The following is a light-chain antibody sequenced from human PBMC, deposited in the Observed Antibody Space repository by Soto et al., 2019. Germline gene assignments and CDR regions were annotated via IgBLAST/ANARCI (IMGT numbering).Light chain of an antibody. Sequence: SVLHPPTSSSLSPGQIVTISCSGRSSNIGSNTVNWYQQLPGTAPKLLIYTNNQRPSGVRDRFSGSRSGTSASLAISGLQSEDEADYYCAAWDDSLNGFVCGTGTKVTV. CDR1: SSNIGSNT. CDR2: TNN. J-gene: IGLJ1*01. CDR3: AAWDDSLNGFV. V-gene: IGLV1-44*01.